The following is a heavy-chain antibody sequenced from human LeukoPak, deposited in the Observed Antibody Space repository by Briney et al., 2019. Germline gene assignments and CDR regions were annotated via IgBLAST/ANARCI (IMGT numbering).Heavy chain of an antibody. CDR1: GFSISSSNW. CDR3: ASFFGDYYFYYSMDV. V-gene: IGHV4-28*01. D-gene: IGHD3-10*01. Sequence: SDTLSLTCAVSGFSISSSNWWGWIRQPPGKGLEWIGHIYYSGSTYYNPSLKSRVTISLDTPKNQFSLKLSSVTAADTAVYYCASFFGDYYFYYSMDVWGKGTTVTVSS. CDR2: IYYSGST. J-gene: IGHJ6*03.